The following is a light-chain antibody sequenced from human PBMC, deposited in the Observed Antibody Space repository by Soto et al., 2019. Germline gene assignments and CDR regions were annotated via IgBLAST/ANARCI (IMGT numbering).Light chain of an antibody. V-gene: IGKV3-15*01. CDR3: QQYNSWPPIT. J-gene: IGKJ5*01. CDR2: GAS. Sequence: EIVMTQSAGTLSVSPGEGATLFCRASQGVRTKLAWYQQRAGQAPRLLMYGASTRATGIPDRFSGSGSGTEFTLTISSLQSEDFAVYYCQQYNSWPPITFGQGTRLEIK. CDR1: QGVRTK.